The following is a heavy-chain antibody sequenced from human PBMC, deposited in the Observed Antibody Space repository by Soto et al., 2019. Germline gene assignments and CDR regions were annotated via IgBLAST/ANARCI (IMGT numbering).Heavy chain of an antibody. V-gene: IGHV4-31*03. Sequence: QVQLQESGPGLVKPSQTLSLTCTVSGGSISSGGYYWSWIRQHPGKGLEWIGYIYYSGSTYYNPSLKSRITISVDTSKNQFFLKLSSLTAPDTAVYYCARDLKYSRLFYGMDVWGQGTTVTVSS. J-gene: IGHJ6*02. CDR1: GGSISSGGYY. CDR3: ARDLKYSRLFYGMDV. CDR2: IYYSGST. D-gene: IGHD6-13*01.